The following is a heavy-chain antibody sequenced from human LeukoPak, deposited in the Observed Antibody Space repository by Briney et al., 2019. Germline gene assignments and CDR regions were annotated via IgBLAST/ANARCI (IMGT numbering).Heavy chain of an antibody. D-gene: IGHD1-14*01. CDR1: GFTFSSTG. V-gene: IGHV3-30*02. CDR3: ARTYNPDY. Sequence: GGSLTLSCTPSGFTFSSTGMHWVRQVPTQWLDWVSYIRYDGNNKYYGDSVKGRLTVSRDNSKNTLYLQMNSLRVEDTAVYYCARTYNPDYWGQGTLVTVSS. CDR2: IRYDGNNK. J-gene: IGHJ4*02.